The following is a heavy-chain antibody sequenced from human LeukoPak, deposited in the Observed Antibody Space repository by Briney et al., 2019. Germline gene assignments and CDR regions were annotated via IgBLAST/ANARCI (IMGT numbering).Heavy chain of an antibody. Sequence: ASVKVSCKASGYSFTGYYMHWVRQAPGQGLEWMGWISAYNGNTHYAQKLQSRVTMTTDTSTSTVYMELRSLRSDDTAVYYCARGSPPRRNYDSRGYYSYYFDYWGQGTLVTVSS. J-gene: IGHJ4*02. V-gene: IGHV1-18*04. D-gene: IGHD3-22*01. CDR2: ISAYNGNT. CDR1: GYSFTGYY. CDR3: ARGSPPRRNYDSRGYYSYYFDY.